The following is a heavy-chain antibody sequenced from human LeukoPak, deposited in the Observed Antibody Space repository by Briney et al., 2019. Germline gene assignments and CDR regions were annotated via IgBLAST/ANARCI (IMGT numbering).Heavy chain of an antibody. J-gene: IGHJ6*04. CDR1: GFSLSNYI. CDR2: ISSSGSTI. CDR3: AELGITMIGGV. D-gene: IGHD3-10*02. V-gene: IGHV3-48*03. Sequence: GGSLRLSCVASGFSLSNYIMSWVRQAPGKGLEWVSYISSSGSTIYYADSVKGRFTISRDNAKNSLYLQMNSLRAEDTAVYYCAELGITMIGGVWGKGTTVTISS.